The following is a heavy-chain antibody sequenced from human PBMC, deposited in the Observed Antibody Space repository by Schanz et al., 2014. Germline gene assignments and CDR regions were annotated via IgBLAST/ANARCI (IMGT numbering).Heavy chain of an antibody. CDR1: GRTFIVYH. J-gene: IGHJ6*02. Sequence: QVQLVQSGAEVKKPGASMKVSCKASGRTFIVYHVLHWVRQAPGQGLEWMGRISPNSGDTHSAQKFQGRVTMTWDSSISTANMELSRLRSDDTAVYYCARENKDYDSILNKFFPYGLDLWGQGTTVTVSS. D-gene: IGHD3-3*02. CDR3: ARENKDYDSILNKFFPYGLDL. CDR2: ISPNSGDT. V-gene: IGHV1-2*06.